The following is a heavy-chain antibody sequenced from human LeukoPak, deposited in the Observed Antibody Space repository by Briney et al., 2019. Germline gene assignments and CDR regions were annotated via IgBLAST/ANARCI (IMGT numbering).Heavy chain of an antibody. CDR3: ACDMAATGYGMDV. V-gene: IGHV4-4*07. CDR2: IYTSGTT. Sequence: SETQSLTCTVSGGSISSYYWSWIRHPAGKGLEWIGRIYTSGTTNYNPSLKSRVTMSVDTSKNQCSLKLSSVSAADTAVYYCACDMAATGYGMDVWGQGTTVTVSS. D-gene: IGHD1-14*01. CDR1: GGSISSYY. J-gene: IGHJ6*02.